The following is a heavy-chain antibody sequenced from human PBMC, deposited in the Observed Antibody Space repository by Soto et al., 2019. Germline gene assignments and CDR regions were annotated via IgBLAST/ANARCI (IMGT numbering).Heavy chain of an antibody. CDR1: GGSFSGYY. CDR3: ARSLRSGWQYYYYYGMDV. CDR2: INHSGST. Sequence: QVQLQQWGAGLLKPSETLSLTCAVYGGSFSGYYWSWIRQPPGKGLEWIGEINHSGSTNYNPSLKSRFTISVDTSKNQFSLKLSSVTAADAAVYYCARSLRSGWQYYYYYGMDVWGQGTTVTVSS. V-gene: IGHV4-34*01. J-gene: IGHJ6*02. D-gene: IGHD6-19*01.